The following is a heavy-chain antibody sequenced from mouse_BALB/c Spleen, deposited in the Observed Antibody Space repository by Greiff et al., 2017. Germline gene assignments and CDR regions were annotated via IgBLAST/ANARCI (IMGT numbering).Heavy chain of an antibody. CDR1: GFNIKDTY. CDR3: EGYGNYYAMDY. V-gene: IGHV14-3*02. D-gene: IGHD2-1*01. J-gene: IGHJ4*01. Sequence: EVQGVESGAELVKPGASVKLSCTASGFNIKDTYMHWVKQRPEQGLEWIGRIDPANGNTKYDPKFQGKATITADTSSNTAYLQLSSLTSEDTAVYYCEGYGNYYAMDYWGQGTSVTVSS. CDR2: IDPANGNT.